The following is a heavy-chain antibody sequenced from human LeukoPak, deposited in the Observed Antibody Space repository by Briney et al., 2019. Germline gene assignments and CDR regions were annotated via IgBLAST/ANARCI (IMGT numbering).Heavy chain of an antibody. D-gene: IGHD2-2*01. CDR1: GGSISSGGYY. Sequence: SQTLSLTCTVSGGSISSGGYYWSWIRQHPGKGPEWIGYIYYSGGTYYNPSLKSRVTISVDTSKNQFSLRLSSVTAADTAVYYCARGAAARAPFDYWGQGTLVTVSS. CDR2: IYYSGGT. J-gene: IGHJ4*02. V-gene: IGHV4-31*03. CDR3: ARGAAARAPFDY.